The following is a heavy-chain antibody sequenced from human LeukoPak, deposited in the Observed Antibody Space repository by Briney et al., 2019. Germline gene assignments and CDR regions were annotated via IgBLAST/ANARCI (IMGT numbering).Heavy chain of an antibody. CDR1: GFTFSSYG. Sequence: GGSLRLSCGASGFTFSSYGMHWVRQAPGKGLEWVAVISYDGSNKYHADSVKGRFTISRDNSKNTLYLQMNSLRAEDTAVYYCAKGSSGWRFDYWGQGTLATVSS. J-gene: IGHJ4*02. V-gene: IGHV3-30*18. D-gene: IGHD6-19*01. CDR2: ISYDGSNK. CDR3: AKGSSGWRFDY.